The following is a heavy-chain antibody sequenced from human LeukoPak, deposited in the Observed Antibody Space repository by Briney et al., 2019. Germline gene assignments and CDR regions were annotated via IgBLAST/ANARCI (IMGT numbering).Heavy chain of an antibody. CDR2: ISAYNGNT. V-gene: IGHV1-18*01. J-gene: IGHJ5*02. CDR1: GYSFTTYG. CDR3: ARDMIAVRPNWFDP. Sequence: ASVKVSCKASGYSFTTYGISWVRQAPGQGLEWMGWISAYNGNTNYAQKLQGRVTMTSDTSRSTAYMELRSLRSDDTAVYYCARDMIAVRPNWFDPWGQGTLVTVSS. D-gene: IGHD6-6*01.